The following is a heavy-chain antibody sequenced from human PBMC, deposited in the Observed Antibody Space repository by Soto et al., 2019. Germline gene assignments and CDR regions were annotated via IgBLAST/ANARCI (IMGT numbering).Heavy chain of an antibody. J-gene: IGHJ6*02. D-gene: IGHD1-1*01. CDR3: AKDWTPLLNGMDV. V-gene: IGHV3-30-3*01. CDR2: ISYDGINK. Sequence: GGSLRLSCATSGFTFSSYALHWVRQAPGKGLEWVALISYDGINKYYADSVKGRFTISGDNSKNTLYLQINSLRAEDTAVYYCAKDWTPLLNGMDVWGQGTTVTVSS. CDR1: GFTFSSYA.